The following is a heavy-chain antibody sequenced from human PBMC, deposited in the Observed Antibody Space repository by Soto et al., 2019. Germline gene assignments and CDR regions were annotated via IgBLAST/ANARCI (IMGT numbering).Heavy chain of an antibody. J-gene: IGHJ5*02. Sequence: GESMKISCKGSGYSFTSYWISWVRQMPGKGLEWMGRIDPSDSYTNYSPSFQGHVTISADKSISTAYLQWSSLKASDTAMYYCARHPSSWSRSQDFRWFDPWGQGTLVTVSS. CDR1: GYSFTSYW. CDR3: ARHPSSWSRSQDFRWFDP. V-gene: IGHV5-10-1*01. D-gene: IGHD6-13*01. CDR2: IDPSDSYT.